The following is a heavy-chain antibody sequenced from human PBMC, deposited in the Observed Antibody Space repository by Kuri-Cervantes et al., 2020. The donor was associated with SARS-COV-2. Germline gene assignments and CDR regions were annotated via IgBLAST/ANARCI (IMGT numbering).Heavy chain of an antibody. D-gene: IGHD2-2*01. CDR3: ARGGLVPAASDAFDI. CDR2: INPSGGST. J-gene: IGHJ3*02. CDR1: GYTFTGYY. V-gene: IGHV1-46*03. Sequence: ASVKVSCKASGYTFTGYYMHWVRQAPGQGLEWMGIINPSGGSTSYAQKFQGRVTITRDTSTSTVYMQLSSLRSEDTAVYYCARGGLVPAASDAFDIWGQGTMVTVSS.